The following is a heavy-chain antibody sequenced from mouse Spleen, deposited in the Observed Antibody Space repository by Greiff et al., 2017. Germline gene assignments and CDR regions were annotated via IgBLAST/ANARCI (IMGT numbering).Heavy chain of an antibody. CDR1: GFSLTSYG. CDR2: IWSDGST. V-gene: IGHV2-6*03. J-gene: IGHJ4*01. D-gene: IGHD2-4*01. Sequence: QVQLKETGPGLVAPSQSLSITCTVSGFSLTSYGVHWVRQPPGKGLEWLVVIWSDGSTNYNSALKSRLSISKDNSKSQVFLKMNSLQTDDTAMYYCARPYDYGGDAMDYWGQGTSVTVSS. CDR3: ARPYDYGGDAMDY.